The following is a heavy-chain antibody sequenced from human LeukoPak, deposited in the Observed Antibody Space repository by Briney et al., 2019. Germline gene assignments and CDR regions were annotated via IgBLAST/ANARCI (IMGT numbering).Heavy chain of an antibody. CDR3: VRDSRPGGAMGLYHNFDF. D-gene: IGHD3-16*01. Sequence: GGSLRLSCAASGFKFSDFWMTWVRQTPGKGLEWVANIKEDGSEEYHVDSVKGRFTISRDNTKSSLFLQMNSLRGDDTAVYYFVRDSRPGGAMGLYHNFDFWGQGTLVTVSS. J-gene: IGHJ4*02. V-gene: IGHV3-7*01. CDR1: GFKFSDFW. CDR2: IKEDGSEE.